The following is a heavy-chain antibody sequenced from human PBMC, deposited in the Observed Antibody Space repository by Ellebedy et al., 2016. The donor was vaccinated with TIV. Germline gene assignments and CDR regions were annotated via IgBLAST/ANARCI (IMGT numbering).Heavy chain of an antibody. V-gene: IGHV1-69*13. J-gene: IGHJ6*02. Sequence: AASVKVSCKAFGGTFGTHAISWVRQAPGQGLEWMGGIIPIFETTNYAQKFQGRVTITADESTSTASMELSSLRSEDTALYYCARAWTAGDHYYFGMDVWGQGTTVTVSS. CDR3: ARAWTAGDHYYFGMDV. CDR2: IIPIFETT. CDR1: GGTFGTHA. D-gene: IGHD3/OR15-3a*01.